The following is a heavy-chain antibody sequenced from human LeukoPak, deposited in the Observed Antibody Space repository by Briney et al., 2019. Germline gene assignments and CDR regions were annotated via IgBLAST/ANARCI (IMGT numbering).Heavy chain of an antibody. J-gene: IGHJ4*02. Sequence: AWGNCCCKASGLTFAISGTGWAGWAPGQGMEWRGWISAYNGNTNYAQKLQGRVTMTTDTSTSTAYMELRSLRSDDTAVYYCARTPIAAAGTIFDFWGQGTLVTVSS. D-gene: IGHD6-13*01. CDR3: ARTPIAAAGTIFDF. CDR2: ISAYNGNT. CDR1: GLTFAISG. V-gene: IGHV1-18*04.